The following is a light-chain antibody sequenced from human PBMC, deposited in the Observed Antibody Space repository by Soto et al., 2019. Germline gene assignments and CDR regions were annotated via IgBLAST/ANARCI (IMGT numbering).Light chain of an antibody. V-gene: IGLV2-14*01. CDR2: DVT. Sequence: QSLLTQPASVFGSPGQSITISCTGTSSDVGGYDYVSWYQQHPGKAPKLMIYDVTNRPSGVSNRFSGSKSGNTASLTISGLQAEDEADYYCISYASINTYVFGTGTKVTVL. CDR3: ISYASINTYV. J-gene: IGLJ1*01. CDR1: SSDVGGYDY.